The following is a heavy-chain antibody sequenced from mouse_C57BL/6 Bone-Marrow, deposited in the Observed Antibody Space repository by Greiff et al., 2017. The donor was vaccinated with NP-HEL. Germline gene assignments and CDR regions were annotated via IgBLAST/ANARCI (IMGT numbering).Heavy chain of an antibody. D-gene: IGHD1-1*01. CDR3: ARYYYGSSSVDY. V-gene: IGHV1-72*01. CDR1: GYTFTSYL. Sequence: VKLQESGAELVKPGASVKLSCKASGYTFTSYLMHWVKQRPGRGLEWIGRIDPNSGGTKYNEKFKSKATLTVDKPSSTAYMQLNSLTSEDSAVYYCARYYYGSSSVDYWGQGTTLTVSS. J-gene: IGHJ2*01. CDR2: IDPNSGGT.